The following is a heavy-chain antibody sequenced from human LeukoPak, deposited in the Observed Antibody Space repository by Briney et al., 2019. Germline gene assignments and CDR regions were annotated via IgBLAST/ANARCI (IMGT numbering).Heavy chain of an antibody. D-gene: IGHD5-12*01. CDR1: GGSISSYY. J-gene: IGHJ4*02. CDR2: IYCSGST. CDR3: AREGYSGSDSNL. Sequence: TSETLSLTCTVSGGSISSYYWSWIRQPPGKGLEWIGYIYCSGSTNYNPSLKSRVTISVDTSKNQFSLKLSSVTAADTAVYYCAREGYSGSDSNLWGQGTLVTVSS. V-gene: IGHV4-59*01.